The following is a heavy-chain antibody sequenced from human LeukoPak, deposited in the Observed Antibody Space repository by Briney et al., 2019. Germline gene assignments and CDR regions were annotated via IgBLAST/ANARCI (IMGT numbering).Heavy chain of an antibody. CDR2: IYYSGST. Sequence: SQTLSLTCTVSGGSISSGDYYWSWIRQPPGKGLEWIGYIYYSGSTNYNPSLKSRVTISVETSKNQFSLKVSSVTAADTAVYYCARGPWATAPLHWGQRTLVTVSS. CDR3: ARGPWATAPLH. J-gene: IGHJ4*02. CDR1: GGSISSGDYY. D-gene: IGHD5-12*01. V-gene: IGHV4-30-4*01.